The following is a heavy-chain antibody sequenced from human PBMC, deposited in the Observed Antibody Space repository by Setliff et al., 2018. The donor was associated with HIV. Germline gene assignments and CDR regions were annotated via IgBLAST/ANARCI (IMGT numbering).Heavy chain of an antibody. CDR1: GYSISSGYY. Sequence: PSETLSLTCAVSGYSISSGYYWAWILQSPGKGLDWIGSIHHSGTTYYNPSLKSRVTISVDTSNNQFSLKVTSVTAADTAVYYCMRGRSITIFGVAYFDFWGQGTQVTVSS. J-gene: IGHJ4*02. V-gene: IGHV4-38-2*01. CDR2: IHHSGTT. CDR3: MRGRSITIFGVAYFDF. D-gene: IGHD3-3*01.